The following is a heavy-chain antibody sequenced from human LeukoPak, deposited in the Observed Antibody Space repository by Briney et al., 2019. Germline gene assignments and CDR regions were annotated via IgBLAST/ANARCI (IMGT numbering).Heavy chain of an antibody. D-gene: IGHD5-18*01. CDR1: GFTFSSYW. CDR3: ARGLEYSYGYLHALGNYYYYYMDV. CDR2: ISSSGSTI. V-gene: IGHV3-48*04. Sequence: GGSLRLSCAASGFTFSSYWMSWVRQAPGKGLEWVSYISSSGSTIYYADSVKGRFTISRDNAKNSLYLQMNSLRAEDTAVYYCARGLEYSYGYLHALGNYYYYYMDVWGKGTTVTVSS. J-gene: IGHJ6*03.